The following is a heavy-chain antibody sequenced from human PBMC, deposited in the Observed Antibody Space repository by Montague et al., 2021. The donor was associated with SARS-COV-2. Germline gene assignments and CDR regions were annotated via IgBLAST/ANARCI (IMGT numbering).Heavy chain of an antibody. CDR2: VYYSGTS. D-gene: IGHD2-15*01. V-gene: IGHV4-59*01. CDR3: VRADRRDPDTPPLYYYKGLDL. J-gene: IGHJ6*02. Sequence: SETLSLTCTVSGDSISTSYWAWIRQPPGKGLEWIGYVYYSGTSSYNSSLKSRVTISVDTSKNRVSLNLRSVTAADTAVYFCVRADRRDPDTPPLYYYKGLDLWGQGTTVTVSS. CDR1: GDSISTSY.